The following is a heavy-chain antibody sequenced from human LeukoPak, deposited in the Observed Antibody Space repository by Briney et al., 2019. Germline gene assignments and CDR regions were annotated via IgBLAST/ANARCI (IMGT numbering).Heavy chain of an antibody. J-gene: IGHJ4*02. CDR3: ETLIHQIPDY. Sequence: GGSLRLSCAASGCTFSSYAMSWVRQAPGKGLEWVSAISGSGGSTYYADSGKGRFTISRDNSKNTLYLQMNSLRAEDTAGYYCETLIHQIPDYWGQGTLVTVSS. CDR2: ISGSGGST. CDR1: GCTFSSYA. V-gene: IGHV3-23*01. D-gene: IGHD2-21*01.